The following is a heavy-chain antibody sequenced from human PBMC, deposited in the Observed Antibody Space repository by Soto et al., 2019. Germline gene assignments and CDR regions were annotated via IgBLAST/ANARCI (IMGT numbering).Heavy chain of an antibody. J-gene: IGHJ5*02. CDR1: GFTFSSYS. Sequence: GGSLRLSCAASGFTFSSYSMNWVRQAPGKGLEWVSYISSSSSTIYYADSVKGRFTISRDNAKNSLYLQMNSLRDEDTAVYYCAREDIVVVPAAISFTGWFDPWGQGTLVTVSS. V-gene: IGHV3-48*02. D-gene: IGHD2-2*01. CDR3: AREDIVVVPAAISFTGWFDP. CDR2: ISSSSSTI.